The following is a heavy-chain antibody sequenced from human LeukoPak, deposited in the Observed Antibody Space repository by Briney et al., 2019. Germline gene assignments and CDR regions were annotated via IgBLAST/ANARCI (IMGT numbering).Heavy chain of an antibody. V-gene: IGHV4-34*01. CDR3: ARDANGNDLHYYHMDV. CDR1: GGSFSGYY. CDR2: INHSGST. D-gene: IGHD5-12*01. Sequence: SETLSLTCAVYGGSFSGYYWSWIRQPPGKGLEWIGEINHSGSTNYNPSLKSRVTISVDTSKNQFSLRLTSVTAADTAVYFCARDANGNDLHYYHMDVWGKGTTVTVSS. J-gene: IGHJ6*03.